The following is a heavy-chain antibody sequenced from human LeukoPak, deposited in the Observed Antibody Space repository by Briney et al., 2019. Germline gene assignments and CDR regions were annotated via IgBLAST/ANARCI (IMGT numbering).Heavy chain of an antibody. CDR2: ISWNSGSI. Sequence: GGSLRLSCAASGFTFSSYGMHWVRQAPGKGLEWVSGISWNSGSIGYADSVKGRFTISRDNAKNSLYLQMNSLRAEDTALYYCAKDMYSSGRTPAFDYWGQGTLVTVSS. J-gene: IGHJ4*02. CDR1: GFTFSSYG. V-gene: IGHV3-9*01. D-gene: IGHD6-19*01. CDR3: AKDMYSSGRTPAFDY.